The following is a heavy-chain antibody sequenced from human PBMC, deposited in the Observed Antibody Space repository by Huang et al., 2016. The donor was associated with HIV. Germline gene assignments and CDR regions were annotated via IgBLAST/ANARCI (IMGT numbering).Heavy chain of an antibody. J-gene: IGHJ4*02. D-gene: IGHD3-22*01. V-gene: IGHV1-69*13. Sequence: QVQLVQSGAEVKKPGSSVKVSCKAFGGTFSSYAISWVRQAPGQGLEWMGGIIPIFGTTNYAQKCQGRVTITADESTSTVYMELSSLRSEDTAVYYCARQSSGYYYYFDYWGQGTLVTVSS. CDR1: GGTFSSYA. CDR3: ARQSSGYYYYFDY. CDR2: IIPIFGTT.